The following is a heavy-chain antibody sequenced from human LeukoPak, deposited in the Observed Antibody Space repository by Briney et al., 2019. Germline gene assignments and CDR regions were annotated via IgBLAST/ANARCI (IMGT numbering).Heavy chain of an antibody. V-gene: IGHV3-30*03. CDR3: ARDIGRYCSGGSCHTAYIIDY. D-gene: IGHD2-15*01. CDR2: ISYDGSNK. J-gene: IGHJ4*02. Sequence: GGSLRLSCAASGFTFSSYGMHWVRQAPGKGLEWVAVISYDGSNKYYADSVKGRFTISRDNSKNTLFLQMNSLRAEDTAVYYCARDIGRYCSGGSCHTAYIIDYWGQGTLVTVSS. CDR1: GFTFSSYG.